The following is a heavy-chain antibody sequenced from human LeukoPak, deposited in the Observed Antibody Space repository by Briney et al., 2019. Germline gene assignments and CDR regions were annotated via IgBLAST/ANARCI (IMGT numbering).Heavy chain of an antibody. J-gene: IGHJ4*02. CDR2: VNPTAGSR. CDR3: ARDLTN. CDR1: GHTFTDYY. V-gene: IGHV1-46*03. Sequence: GASVKASCRASGHTFTDYYLHWVRQSPGQRLQWMGMVNPTAGSRAYAQDFQDRVTMTRDTSTSTVYMELYSLRSEDTAMYYCARDLTNWGQGTLVTVSS.